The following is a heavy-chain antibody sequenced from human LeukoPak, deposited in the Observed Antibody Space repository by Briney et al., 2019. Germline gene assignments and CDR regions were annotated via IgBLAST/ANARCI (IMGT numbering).Heavy chain of an antibody. J-gene: IGHJ6*03. Sequence: ASMKVSCKASGHTFTSYDINWVRQATGQGLEWMGWMNPNSGNTGYAQKFQGRVTITRNTSISTAYMELSSLRSEDTAVYYCARGQQLRYFDWLYLPYYYYYYMDVWGKGTTVTVSS. CDR3: ARGQQLRYFDWLYLPYYYYYYMDV. CDR2: MNPNSGNT. V-gene: IGHV1-8*03. D-gene: IGHD3-9*01. CDR1: GHTFTSYD.